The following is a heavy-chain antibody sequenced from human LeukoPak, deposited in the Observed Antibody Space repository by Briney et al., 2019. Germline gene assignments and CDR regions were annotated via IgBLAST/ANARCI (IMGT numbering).Heavy chain of an antibody. CDR2: IYTSGST. CDR1: GGSISSGSYY. CDR3: ARDKYYPYYFDY. Sequence: PSETLSLTCTVSGGSISSGSYYWSWIRQPAGKGLEWIGRIYTSGSTNYNPSLKSRVTISVDTSKNQFSLKLSSVTAADTAVYYCARDKYYPYYFDYWGQGTLVTVSS. V-gene: IGHV4-61*02. J-gene: IGHJ4*02. D-gene: IGHD3-10*01.